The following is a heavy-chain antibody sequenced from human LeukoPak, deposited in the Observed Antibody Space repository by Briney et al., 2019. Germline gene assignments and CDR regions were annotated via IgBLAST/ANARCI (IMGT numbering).Heavy chain of an antibody. CDR3: ASAGAVVNYDFWSGSEN. V-gene: IGHV4-31*03. Sequence: SETLSLTCTVSGGSISSGGYYWSWIRQHPGKGLEWIGYMYYSGSTYYNPSLKSRVTISVDTSKNQFSLKLSSVTAADTAVYYCASAGAVVNYDFWSGSENWGQGTLVTVSS. CDR1: GGSISSGGYY. D-gene: IGHD3-3*01. J-gene: IGHJ4*02. CDR2: MYYSGST.